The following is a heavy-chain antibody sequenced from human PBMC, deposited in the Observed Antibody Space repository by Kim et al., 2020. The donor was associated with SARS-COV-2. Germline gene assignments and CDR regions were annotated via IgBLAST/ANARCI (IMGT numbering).Heavy chain of an antibody. CDR3: ASIVPATYYYYYGVDV. V-gene: IGHV4-39*01. J-gene: IGHJ6*01. D-gene: IGHD2-2*01. CDR1: GGSISSSSYY. CDR2: IYYSGST. Sequence: SETLSLTCTVSGGSISSSSYYWGWIRQPPGKGLEWIGSIYYSGSTYYNPSLKSRVTISVDTSKNQFSLKLSSVTAADTAVYYCASIVPATYYYYYGVDV.